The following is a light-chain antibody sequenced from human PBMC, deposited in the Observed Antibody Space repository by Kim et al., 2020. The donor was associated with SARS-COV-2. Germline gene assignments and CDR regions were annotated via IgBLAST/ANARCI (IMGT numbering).Light chain of an antibody. CDR2: SND. CDR1: LSNIASNV. Sequence: GPSVTISGSGGLSNIASNVVNWYHQLPGTAPKLLMYSNDYRPSGVPDRFSGSKSGTSASLAISGLQSEDEADYYCAAWDDSLKGSVFGGGTQLTVL. V-gene: IGLV1-44*01. CDR3: AAWDDSLKGSV. J-gene: IGLJ7*01.